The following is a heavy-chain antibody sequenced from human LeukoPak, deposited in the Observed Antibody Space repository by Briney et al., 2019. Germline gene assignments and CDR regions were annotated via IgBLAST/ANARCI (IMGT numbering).Heavy chain of an antibody. CDR3: AKKGYDSSGYYYADAFDI. CDR2: ISYDGSNK. D-gene: IGHD3-22*01. Sequence: GSLRLSCAASGFTFSSYGMHWVRQAPGKGLEWVAVISYDGSNKYYADSVKGRFTISRDNSKNTLYLQMNSLRAEDTAVYYCAKKGYDSSGYYYADAFDIWGQGTMVTVSS. CDR1: GFTFSSYG. V-gene: IGHV3-30*18. J-gene: IGHJ3*02.